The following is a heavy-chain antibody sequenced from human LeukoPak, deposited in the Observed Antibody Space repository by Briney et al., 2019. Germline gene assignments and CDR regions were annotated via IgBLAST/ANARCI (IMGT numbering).Heavy chain of an antibody. CDR2: INHSGST. CDR1: GGXFSDYY. Sequence: SETLSLTCAVYGGXFSDYYWSWIRQPPGKGLKWIGEINHSGSTNYNPSLKSRVTISIDTSKNQFSLKLTSVTAADTAVYYCARTSGDGYFDYWGQGTLVTVSS. J-gene: IGHJ4*02. D-gene: IGHD2-21*01. CDR3: ARTSGDGYFDY. V-gene: IGHV4-34*01.